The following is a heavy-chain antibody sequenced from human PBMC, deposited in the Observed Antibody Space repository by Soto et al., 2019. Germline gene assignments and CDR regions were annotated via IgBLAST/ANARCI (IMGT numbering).Heavy chain of an antibody. CDR1: GFTFSSYG. D-gene: IGHD2-8*01. CDR3: XXXXXXXMLYARERYXDY. J-gene: IGHJ4*02. V-gene: IGHV3-30*03. CDR2: ISYEGSNK. Sequence: XRLSCAASGFTFSSYGMHWVRQAPGKRKEWVAVISYEGSNKYYADSVKGRFTFSRDNSKNTLYLQMNSQRDEDTAVYYXXXXXXXXMLYARERYXDYXRXGSLVTVSS.